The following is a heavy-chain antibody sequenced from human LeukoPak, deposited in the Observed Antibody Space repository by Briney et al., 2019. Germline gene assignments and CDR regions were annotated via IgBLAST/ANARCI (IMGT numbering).Heavy chain of an antibody. CDR2: ISGSGGST. D-gene: IGHD3-10*01. V-gene: IGHV3-23*01. Sequence: GGSLRLSCAASGFTFSSYAMSWVRQAPGKGLEWVSAISGSGGSTYYADSVKGRFTISRDNTKNTLYLQMNSLRAEDTAVYYCAKDPYYGSRHYYFDYWGQGTLVTVSS. CDR3: AKDPYYGSRHYYFDY. CDR1: GFTFSSYA. J-gene: IGHJ4*02.